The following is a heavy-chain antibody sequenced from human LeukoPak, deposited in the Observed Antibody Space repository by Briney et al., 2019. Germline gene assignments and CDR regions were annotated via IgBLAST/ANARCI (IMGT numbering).Heavy chain of an antibody. CDR1: GFTFDNYA. Sequence: GGSLRLSCAASGFTFDNYAMNWVRQVPGKGLEWISLISWNSGTIGYADSVKGRFTISRDNANNFLYLQMNSLRVEDTAVYYCARDPRNVGLAPWGQGTLVTVSS. CDR3: ARDPRNVGLAP. CDR2: ISWNSGTI. D-gene: IGHD2-15*01. J-gene: IGHJ5*02. V-gene: IGHV3-9*01.